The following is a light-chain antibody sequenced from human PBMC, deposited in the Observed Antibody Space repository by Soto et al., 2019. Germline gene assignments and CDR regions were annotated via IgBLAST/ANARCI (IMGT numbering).Light chain of an antibody. CDR3: QQSNKSPWT. CDR2: ATS. V-gene: IGKV3-20*01. Sequence: EIVLTQSPGTLSLSPGERATLSCRASQSVGSGYFAWYQQKPGQAPRLLIYATSSMATGLPDRFSGSGSGTDFTLTISRLEPEDFALYYCQQSNKSPWTFGQGTKVEIK. J-gene: IGKJ1*01. CDR1: QSVGSGY.